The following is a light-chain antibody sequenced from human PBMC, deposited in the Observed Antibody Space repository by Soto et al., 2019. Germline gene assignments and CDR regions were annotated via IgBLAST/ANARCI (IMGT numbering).Light chain of an antibody. J-gene: IGKJ1*01. CDR2: GAS. CDR3: QQYNNWPGT. V-gene: IGKV3-15*01. Sequence: ELVLTQNQATRSVCAGGRATLSCRASQSVSSYLAWYQQKPGQAPRLLIYGASTRATGIPARFSGSGSGTEFTLTISSLQSEDFAVYYCQQYNNWPGTFGQGTRVDIK. CDR1: QSVSSY.